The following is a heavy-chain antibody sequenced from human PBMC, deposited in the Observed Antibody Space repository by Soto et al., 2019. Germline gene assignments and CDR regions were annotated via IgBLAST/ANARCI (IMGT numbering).Heavy chain of an antibody. Sequence: EMQLVESGGGSVQPGRSLRLSCAASGFSFDDYGMHWVRQGPGKGLGWVSGISWNSGDIYYADSVKGRFTISRDNAKKSLYLQMNSLRTEDTALYYCAKDNDLDRDGPFDYWGQGILVTVSS. J-gene: IGHJ4*02. V-gene: IGHV3-9*01. CDR2: ISWNSGDI. CDR1: GFSFDDYG. CDR3: AKDNDLDRDGPFDY. D-gene: IGHD2-2*03.